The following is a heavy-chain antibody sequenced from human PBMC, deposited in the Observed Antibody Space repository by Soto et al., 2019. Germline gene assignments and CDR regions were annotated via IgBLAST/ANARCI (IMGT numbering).Heavy chain of an antibody. Sequence: SETLSLTCTVSGGSISSGGYYWSWIRQHPGKGLEWIGYIYYSGSTYYNPSLKSRVTISVDTSKNQFSLKLSSVTAADTAVYYCARDNIAPTYYYYGMDVWGQGTTVTVSS. CDR2: IYYSGST. CDR1: GGSISSGGYY. CDR3: ARDNIAPTYYYYGMDV. J-gene: IGHJ6*02. D-gene: IGHD6-13*01. V-gene: IGHV4-31*03.